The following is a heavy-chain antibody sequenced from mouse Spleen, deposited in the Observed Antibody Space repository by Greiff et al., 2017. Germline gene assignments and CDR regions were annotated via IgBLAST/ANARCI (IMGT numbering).Heavy chain of an antibody. V-gene: IGHV7-3*01. CDR1: GFTFTDYY. CDR2: IRNKANGYTT. D-gene: IGHD2-1*01. J-gene: IGHJ4*01. Sequence: VKLMESGGGLVQPGGSLSLSCAASGFTFTDYYMSWVRQPPGKALEWLGFIRNKANGYTTEYSASVKGRFTISRDNSQSILYLQMNALRAEDSATYYCARYYGNRYYAMDYWGQGTSVTVSS. CDR3: ARYYGNRYYAMDY.